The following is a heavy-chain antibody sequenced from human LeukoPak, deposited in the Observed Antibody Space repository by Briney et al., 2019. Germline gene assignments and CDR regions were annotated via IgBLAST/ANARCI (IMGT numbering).Heavy chain of an antibody. J-gene: IGHJ3*02. CDR2: INHSGST. CDR1: GGSFSGYY. V-gene: IGHV4-34*01. Sequence: SETLSLTCAVYGGSFSGYYWNWIRQPPGKGLEWIGEINHSGSTSYIPSLKSRVTISIDTSKNQFSLKLSSVTAADTAVYYCARDFAFDIWGQGTMVTVSS. CDR3: ARDFAFDI.